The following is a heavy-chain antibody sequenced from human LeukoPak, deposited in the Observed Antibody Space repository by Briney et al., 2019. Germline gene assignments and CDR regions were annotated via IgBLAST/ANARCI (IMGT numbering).Heavy chain of an antibody. J-gene: IGHJ4*02. CDR1: GGSFSGYY. V-gene: IGHV4-34*01. D-gene: IGHD7-27*01. CDR3: ASPLGIPGY. CDR2: INHSGST. Sequence: PSETLSLTCAVYGGSFSGYYWSWIRQPPGKGLEWIGEINHSGSTNYNPSLKSRVTISVDTSKNQFSLKLSSVTAADTAVYYCASPLGIPGYWGQGTLVTASS.